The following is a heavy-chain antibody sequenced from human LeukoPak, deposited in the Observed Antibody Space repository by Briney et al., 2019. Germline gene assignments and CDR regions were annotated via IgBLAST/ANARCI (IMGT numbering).Heavy chain of an antibody. D-gene: IGHD3-16*02. J-gene: IGHJ4*02. V-gene: IGHV1-2*02. Sequence: ASVKVSCKASGYTFTGYFLHWVRQAPGEGLEWMGWINPDSGGTKFAQRFHGRVSMTRNTSINIAYMELSSLRSDDTAMYYCARGEGVNYRYSGFGYFNAVDYWGQGTLVTVSS. CDR2: INPDSGGT. CDR1: GYTFTGYF. CDR3: ARGEGVNYRYSGFGYFNAVDY.